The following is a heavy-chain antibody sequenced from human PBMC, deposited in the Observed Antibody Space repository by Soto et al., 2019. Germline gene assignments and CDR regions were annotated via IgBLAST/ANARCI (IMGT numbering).Heavy chain of an antibody. J-gene: IGHJ4*02. CDR1: GFTFSSSA. CDR2: IRSKANSYAT. D-gene: IGHD4-17*01. V-gene: IGHV3-73*02. CDR3: TPITTVTYIDY. Sequence: EVQLVESGGGLVQPGGSLKLSCAASGFTFSSSAMHWVRQASGKGLEWVGRIRSKANSYATAYAASVKGRFTISRDDSKNTAYLQMNSLKTEDTAVYYCTPITTVTYIDYWGQGTLVTVSS.